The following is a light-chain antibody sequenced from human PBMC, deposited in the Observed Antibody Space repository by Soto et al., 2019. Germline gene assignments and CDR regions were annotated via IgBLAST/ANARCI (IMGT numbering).Light chain of an antibody. V-gene: IGKV3-15*01. Sequence: EIVMTQSPATLSVSPGARATLSCRASQSVGSNLASYQQKPGQAPRLLLYVASTRATGLPARFSGSGSGTEFALIISSLQSEDFAVYYCQQYNNWPLTFGGGTKVEIK. CDR3: QQYNNWPLT. J-gene: IGKJ4*01. CDR2: VAS. CDR1: QSVGSN.